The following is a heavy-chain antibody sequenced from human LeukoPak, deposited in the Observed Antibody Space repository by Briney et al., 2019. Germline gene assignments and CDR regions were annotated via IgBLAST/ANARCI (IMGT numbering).Heavy chain of an antibody. V-gene: IGHV3-66*01. J-gene: IGHJ4*02. CDR1: GFIVSSNY. Sequence: GGSLRLSCADSGFIVSSNYMSWVRQAPGKGLEWVSVIYSGGSTSYADSVKGRFTISRDNSKNTLYLQMNSLRAEDTAVYYCARDFYYYDSSGYYYFDYWGQGTLVTVSS. CDR2: IYSGGST. CDR3: ARDFYYYDSSGYYYFDY. D-gene: IGHD3-22*01.